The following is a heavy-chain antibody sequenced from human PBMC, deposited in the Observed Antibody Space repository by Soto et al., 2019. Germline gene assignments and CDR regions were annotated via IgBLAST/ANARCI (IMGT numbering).Heavy chain of an antibody. J-gene: IGHJ4*02. CDR1: GFTFSSYG. D-gene: IGHD6-13*01. CDR3: ARDSGSWTPDY. CDR2: IWYDGSNK. V-gene: IGHV3-33*01. Sequence: PGGSLRLSCAASGFTFSSYGMHWVRQAPGKGLEWVAVIWYDGSNKYYADSVKGRFTISRDNSKNTLYLQMNSLRAEDTAVYYCARDSGSWTPDYWGQGTLVTVSS.